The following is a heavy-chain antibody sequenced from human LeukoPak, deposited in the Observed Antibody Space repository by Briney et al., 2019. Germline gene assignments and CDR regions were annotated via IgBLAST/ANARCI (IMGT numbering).Heavy chain of an antibody. D-gene: IGHD3-10*01. J-gene: IGHJ3*02. V-gene: IGHV1-2*04. CDR3: ARDYYGSGMAFDI. Sequence: ASVKVSCKASGYTFTDYYMHWVRQAPGQGLEWMGWINPNSGGTNYPQNFQGWVAMTRDTSISTAYMELNRLRSDGTAVYYCARDYYGSGMAFDIWGQGTMVTVSS. CDR1: GYTFTDYY. CDR2: INPNSGGT.